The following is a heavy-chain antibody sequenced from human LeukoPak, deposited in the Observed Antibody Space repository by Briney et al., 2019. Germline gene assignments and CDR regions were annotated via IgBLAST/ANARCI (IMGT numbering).Heavy chain of an antibody. V-gene: IGHV1-46*01. Sequence: ASVKVSCKASGDTFTSYYMHWVRQAPGQGLEWMGIINPSGGSTSYAQKFQGRVTITADKSTSTACMELSSLRSEDTAVYYCARDRLRDFWSGYSYWGQGTLVTVSS. CDR2: INPSGGST. D-gene: IGHD3-3*01. CDR3: ARDRLRDFWSGYSY. J-gene: IGHJ4*02. CDR1: GDTFTSYY.